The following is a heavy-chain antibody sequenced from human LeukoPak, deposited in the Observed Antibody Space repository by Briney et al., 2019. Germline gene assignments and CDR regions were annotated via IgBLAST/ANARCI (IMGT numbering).Heavy chain of an antibody. CDR3: ARDSEWGLLRSDY. D-gene: IGHD1-26*01. Sequence: GGSLRLSWAASGFTFSRYWMTWVRKAPGKGLEWVANIKQDGTEKYYVDSVKGRFTISRDNAKNSLYLQMNSLRAEDTAVYYCARDSEWGLLRSDYWGQGTLVTVPS. CDR2: IKQDGTEK. V-gene: IGHV3-7*05. CDR1: GFTFSRYW. J-gene: IGHJ4*02.